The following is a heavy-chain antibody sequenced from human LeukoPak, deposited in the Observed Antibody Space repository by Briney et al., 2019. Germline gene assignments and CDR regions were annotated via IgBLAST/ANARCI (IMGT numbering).Heavy chain of an antibody. CDR3: ARGIVGAVREWYY. D-gene: IGHD1-26*01. CDR1: GGSIRSSSYC. J-gene: IGHJ4*02. Sequence: PSETLPLTCTVSGGSIRSSSYCWGWTRQPPGKGLEWVSVVDASGTNIESADSVKGRFTISRDNSKKTLYLQMNSLRAEDTAVYYCARGIVGAVREWYYWGQGTLVTVSS. V-gene: IGHV3-23*05. CDR2: VDASGTNI.